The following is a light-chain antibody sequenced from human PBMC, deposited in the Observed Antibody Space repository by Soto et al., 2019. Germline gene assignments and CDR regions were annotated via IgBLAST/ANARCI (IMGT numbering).Light chain of an antibody. CDR3: SSYPSSSPVV. CDR2: DVS. Sequence: QSALTQPASVSGSPGQSITISCTGTSSDVGAYNYVSWYQQHPGKAPKLMIYDVSNRPSGVSDRFSGSKSGNTASLTISGLQAEDEADYYCSSYPSSSPVVFGGGTKVTVL. CDR1: SSDVGAYNY. J-gene: IGLJ2*01. V-gene: IGLV2-14*01.